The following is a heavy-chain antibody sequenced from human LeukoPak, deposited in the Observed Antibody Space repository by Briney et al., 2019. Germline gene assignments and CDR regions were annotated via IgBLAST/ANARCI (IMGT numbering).Heavy chain of an antibody. CDR2: ISAYNGNT. D-gene: IGHD1-26*01. CDR1: GYTFTSYG. Sequence: ASVKVSCKASGYTFTSYGISWVRQAPGQGLEWMGWISAYNGNTNYAQKLQGRVTMTTDTSTSTAYMELRSLRSDDTAVYYCARDRINSGSYFLIDWFDPWGQGTLVTVSS. V-gene: IGHV1-18*01. CDR3: ARDRINSGSYFLIDWFDP. J-gene: IGHJ5*02.